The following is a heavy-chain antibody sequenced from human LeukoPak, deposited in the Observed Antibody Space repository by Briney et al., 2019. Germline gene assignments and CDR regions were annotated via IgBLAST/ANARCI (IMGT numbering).Heavy chain of an antibody. J-gene: IGHJ6*04. Sequence: GRSLRLSCAASGFTFSSYGMHWVRQAPGKGLEWVAVISYDGSNKYYADSVKGRFTISRDNSKNTLYLQMNSLRAEDTAVYYCARDRFQGNYYYGMDVWGKGTTVTVSS. CDR3: ARDRFQGNYYYGMDV. CDR2: ISYDGSNK. CDR1: GFTFSSYG. V-gene: IGHV3-30*03. D-gene: IGHD3-10*01.